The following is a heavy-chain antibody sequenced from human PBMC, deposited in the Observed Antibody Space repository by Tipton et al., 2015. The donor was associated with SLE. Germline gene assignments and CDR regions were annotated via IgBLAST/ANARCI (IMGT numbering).Heavy chain of an antibody. CDR3: TRGGFKEPDDYYYGMDV. V-gene: IGHV4-59*12. Sequence: LSLTCTVSGGSISSYYWSWVRQPPGKGLEWIGCVYYSGSTYYSPPLSSRVSISLDRSKNQFSLSLSSVTAADTAVYYCTRGGFKEPDDYYYGMDVWGQGTTVTVSS. D-gene: IGHD3-10*01. CDR1: GGSISSYY. CDR2: VYYSGST. J-gene: IGHJ6*01.